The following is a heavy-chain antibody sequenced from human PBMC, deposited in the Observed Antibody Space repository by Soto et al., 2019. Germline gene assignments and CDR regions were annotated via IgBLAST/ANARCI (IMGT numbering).Heavy chain of an antibody. D-gene: IGHD2-21*02. CDR1: GASITSDY. Sequence: XAGLSLTFTVSGASITSDYWSWIRQPPGKGLEWIGYISYSGNTNYHPSLESRVTISVDTSKNQISLNVRSVTAADTAVYFCARSISQQCGGDCYYAWGQGTLVTVSS. CDR3: ARSISQQCGGDCYYA. V-gene: IGHV4-59*01. J-gene: IGHJ4*02. CDR2: ISYSGNT.